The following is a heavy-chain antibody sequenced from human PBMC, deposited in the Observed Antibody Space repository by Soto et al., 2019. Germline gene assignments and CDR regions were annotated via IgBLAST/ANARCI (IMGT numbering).Heavy chain of an antibody. CDR2: ISPYTGNT. CDR3: ATLNGYGGSYEGFDY. CDR1: GYIFVNYG. D-gene: IGHD1-26*01. V-gene: IGHV1-18*01. J-gene: IGHJ4*02. Sequence: ASVKVSCKASGYIFVNYGIVWVRQAPGQGLEWMGWISPYTGNTHSANKVQGRLTMTTDTSTSTAYMDLGSLTSEDTAVYYCATLNGYGGSYEGFDYGGQGPLVTVSS.